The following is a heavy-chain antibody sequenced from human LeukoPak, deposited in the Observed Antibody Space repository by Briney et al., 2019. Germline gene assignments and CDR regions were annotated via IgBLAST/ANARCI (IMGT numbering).Heavy chain of an antibody. CDR2: VNPNSGNT. Sequence: ASVKVSCKASGYTFTGYYIHWVRQAPGQGLDWMGWVNPNSGNTGYAQKFQGRVTMTRNTSISTAYMELSSLRSEATAVYYCARGSGYCSSTSCPDDPWGQGTLVTVSS. V-gene: IGHV1-8*02. CDR3: ARGSGYCSSTSCPDDP. CDR1: GYTFTGYY. D-gene: IGHD2-2*01. J-gene: IGHJ5*02.